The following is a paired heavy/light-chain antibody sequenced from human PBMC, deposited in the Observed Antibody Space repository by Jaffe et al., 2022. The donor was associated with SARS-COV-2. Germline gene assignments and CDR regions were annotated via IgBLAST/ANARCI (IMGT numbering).Light chain of an antibody. Sequence: QSALTQPASVSGSPGQSITISCTGTNSNVGTYKLVSWYQHHPGKAPKLLIYEGSERPSGVSNRFSGSTSGNTASLTISGLQAEDEADYYCCSYAPTPTVLFGGGTKVTVL. V-gene: IGLV2-23*01. CDR3: CSYAPTPTVL. J-gene: IGLJ2*01. CDR1: NSNVGTYKL. CDR2: EGS.
Heavy chain of an antibody. D-gene: IGHD3-10*01. CDR1: GFTFRNYG. CDR2: IYYDGSKK. J-gene: IGHJ2*01. Sequence: QEQLVESGGGMVLPGGSLILSCAASGFTFRNYGMHWVRQAPGKGLEWVAVIYYDGSKKFYVDSVEGRFTISRDNSKNTLFLQVSSLRAEDTAIYYCTRDVRSRYFDLWGRGTLVTVSS. V-gene: IGHV3-33*01. CDR3: TRDVRSRYFDL.